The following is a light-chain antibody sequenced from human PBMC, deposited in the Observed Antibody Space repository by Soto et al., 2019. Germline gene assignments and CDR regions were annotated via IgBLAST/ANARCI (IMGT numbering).Light chain of an antibody. Sequence: SVPTQPASVSGSPGQSITISCTGTSSDVGGYNYVSWYQQHPGKAPKLMIYEVSNRPSGVSNRFSGSKSGNTASLTISGLQAEDEADYYCSSYTSSSPYVFGTGTKVTVL. CDR2: EVS. CDR1: SSDVGGYNY. CDR3: SSYTSSSPYV. V-gene: IGLV2-14*01. J-gene: IGLJ1*01.